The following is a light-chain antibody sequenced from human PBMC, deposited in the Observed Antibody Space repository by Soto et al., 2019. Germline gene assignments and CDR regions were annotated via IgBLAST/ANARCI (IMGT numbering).Light chain of an antibody. CDR2: DAF. CDR1: QTISSS. Sequence: IVVTQSRSAVPLSRGESGFRSCRARQTISSSLAWYQQKPGQAPRLLIYDAFNRVTGIPARFSGSGSGTDFTLTVSSLEPEDFTVYYCQQRSNWPPTFGQGTRLEI. V-gene: IGKV3-11*01. J-gene: IGKJ5*01. CDR3: QQRSNWPPT.